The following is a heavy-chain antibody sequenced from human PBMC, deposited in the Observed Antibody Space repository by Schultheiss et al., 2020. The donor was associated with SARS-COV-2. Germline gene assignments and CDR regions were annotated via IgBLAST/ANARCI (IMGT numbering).Heavy chain of an antibody. CDR1: GGSISSYY. J-gene: IGHJ5*02. V-gene: IGHV4-59*12. D-gene: IGHD3-16*01. CDR2: IYYSGST. CDR3: AREVEVGEAHGWFDP. Sequence: SETLSLTCTVSGGSISSYYWSWIRQPPGKGLEWIGYIYYSGSTNYNPSLKSRVTISVDTSTNQFSLKLSSVTAADTAVSYGAREVEVGEAHGWFDPWGQGTLVTGSA.